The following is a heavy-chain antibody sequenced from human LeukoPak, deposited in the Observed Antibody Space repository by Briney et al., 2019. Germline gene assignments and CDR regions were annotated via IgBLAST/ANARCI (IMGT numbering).Heavy chain of an antibody. J-gene: IGHJ6*02. CDR2: IWYDGSNK. V-gene: IGHV3-33*01. CDR1: GFTFSSYG. Sequence: GGSLRLSCAASGFTFSSYGMHWVRQAPGKGLEWVAVIWYDGSNKYYADSVKGRFTISRDNSKNTLYLQMNSLRAEDTAVYYCARGGGSGLYYYYYYGMDVWGQGTTVTVSS. D-gene: IGHD2-15*01. CDR3: ARGGGSGLYYYYYYGMDV.